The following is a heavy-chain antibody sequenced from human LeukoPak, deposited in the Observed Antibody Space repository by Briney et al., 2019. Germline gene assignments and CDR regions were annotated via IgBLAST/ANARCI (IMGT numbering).Heavy chain of an antibody. CDR2: INPSGGSR. V-gene: IGHV1-46*01. D-gene: IGHD3-3*01. CDR1: GYTFTSYY. Sequence: GASVTVSCKASGYTFTSYYMHWVRQAPGQGREWVGIINPSGGSRSYAQKFQGRVTMTRDTSTSTDYMELSSLRSEATAVYDCARGLRLLEWVFDYWGQGTLVTVSS. J-gene: IGHJ4*02. CDR3: ARGLRLLEWVFDY.